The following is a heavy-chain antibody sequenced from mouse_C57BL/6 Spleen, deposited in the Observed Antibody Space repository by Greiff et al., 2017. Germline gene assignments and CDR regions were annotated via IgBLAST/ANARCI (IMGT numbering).Heavy chain of an antibody. CDR2: IYPSDSET. Sequence: VQLQQPGAELVRPGSSVKLSRKASGYTFTSYWMDWVKQRPGQGLEWIGNIYPSDSETHYNQKFKDKATLTVDKSSSTAYMQLSSLTSEDSAVYYCAREGVGYYYAMDYWGQGTSVTVSS. CDR1: GYTFTSYW. D-gene: IGHD1-1*02. CDR3: AREGVGYYYAMDY. V-gene: IGHV1-61*01. J-gene: IGHJ4*01.